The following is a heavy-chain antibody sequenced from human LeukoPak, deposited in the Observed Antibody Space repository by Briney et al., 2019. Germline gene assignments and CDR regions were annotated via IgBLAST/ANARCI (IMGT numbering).Heavy chain of an antibody. CDR2: ISYDGSNK. CDR1: GFTFISFG. V-gene: IGHV3-30*18. Sequence: GRSLSLSCAASGFTFISFGMHWVRQAPGKGLEWVALISYDGSNKYYADSVKGRFTISRDNSKNTLYLQMNSLRAEDAAVYYCAKDWDPGYYDSSGSYPDDRGPGTLVTVSS. CDR3: AKDWDPGYYDSSGSYPDD. J-gene: IGHJ4*01. D-gene: IGHD3-22*01.